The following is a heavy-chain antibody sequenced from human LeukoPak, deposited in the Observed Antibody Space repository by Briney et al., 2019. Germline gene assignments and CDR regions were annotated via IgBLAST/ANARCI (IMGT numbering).Heavy chain of an antibody. V-gene: IGHV3-23*01. Sequence: GGSLRLSCAASGFTFSRFAMNWVRQAPGKGLEWVSTITGTGDGTYYADSVKGRFTISRDNSKNTLYLQMNSLRAEDTAVYYCARRHCSGGSCYSSYYLMDVRGQGTTVTVSS. CDR3: ARRHCSGGSCYSSYYLMDV. CDR2: ITGTGDGT. CDR1: GFTFSRFA. J-gene: IGHJ6*02. D-gene: IGHD2-15*01.